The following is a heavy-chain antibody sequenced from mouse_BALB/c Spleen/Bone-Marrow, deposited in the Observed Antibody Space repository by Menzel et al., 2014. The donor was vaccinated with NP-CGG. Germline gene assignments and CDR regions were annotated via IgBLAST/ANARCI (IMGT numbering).Heavy chain of an antibody. J-gene: IGHJ2*01. CDR2: INPYNADS. CDR3: SRGGDY. CDR1: GYSFIGYF. Sequence: EVQGVESGPEMVKPGASVKISCKASGYSFIGYFINWVMQSHGKSPEWIGRINPYNADSLYNQKFRGKATLTVDKSSSTAHMELRSLASEDSAVYYCSRGGDYWGQGTTLTVSS. V-gene: IGHV1-20*02.